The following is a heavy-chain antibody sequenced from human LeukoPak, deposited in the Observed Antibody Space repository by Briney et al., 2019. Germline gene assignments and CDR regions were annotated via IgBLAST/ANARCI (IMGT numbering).Heavy chain of an antibody. J-gene: IGHJ3*02. V-gene: IGHV3-30*02. CDR3: AKIRGYPDAFDI. Sequence: GGSLRLSCAASGFTFSSYGMHWVRQAPGKGLEWVAFIRYDGSNKYYADSVKGRFTISRDNSKNTLYLQMNSLRAEDTAVYYCAKIRGYPDAFDIWGQGTMVTVSS. D-gene: IGHD5-12*01. CDR1: GFTFSSYG. CDR2: IRYDGSNK.